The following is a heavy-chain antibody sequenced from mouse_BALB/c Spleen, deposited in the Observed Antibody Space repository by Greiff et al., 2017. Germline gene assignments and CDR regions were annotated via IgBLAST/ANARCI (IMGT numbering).Heavy chain of an antibody. CDR2: INPGSGGT. J-gene: IGHJ4*01. CDR3: ARWGRGLYYAMDY. D-gene: IGHD1-1*01. V-gene: IGHV1-54*03. Sequence: VQLQQSGAELVRPGTSVKVSCKASGYAFTNYLIEWVKQRPGQGLEWIGVINPGSGGTNYNEKFKGKATLTADKSSSTAYMQLSSLTSDDSAVYFCARWGRGLYYAMDYWGQGTSVTVSS. CDR1: GYAFTNYL.